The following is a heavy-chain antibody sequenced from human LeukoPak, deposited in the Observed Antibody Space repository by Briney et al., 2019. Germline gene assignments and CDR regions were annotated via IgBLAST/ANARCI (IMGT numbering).Heavy chain of an antibody. Sequence: SETLSLTCAVYGGSFSGYYWSWIRQPPGKGLEWIGEISHSGSTNYNPSLKSRVTISLDTSKNQFSLKLSSVTAADTAVYYCATPYCGGNCYLNPYFDYWGQGTLVTVSS. V-gene: IGHV4-34*01. CDR1: GGSFSGYY. CDR2: ISHSGST. CDR3: ATPYCGGNCYLNPYFDY. D-gene: IGHD2-21*02. J-gene: IGHJ4*02.